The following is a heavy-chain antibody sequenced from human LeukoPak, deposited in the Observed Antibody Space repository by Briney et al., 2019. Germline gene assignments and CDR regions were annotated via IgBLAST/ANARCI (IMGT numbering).Heavy chain of an antibody. V-gene: IGHV1-46*01. CDR3: AREGVAGTGLDF. D-gene: IGHD6-13*01. Sequence: ASVKVSCKASGYTFSIYNMYWVRQAPGQGLEWMGIINPSGGTSYAQKLQGRITMTRDTPTSTLYMELSSLRSEDTAVYYCAREGVAGTGLDFWGQGTLVTVSS. J-gene: IGHJ4*02. CDR1: GYTFSIYN. CDR2: INPSGGT.